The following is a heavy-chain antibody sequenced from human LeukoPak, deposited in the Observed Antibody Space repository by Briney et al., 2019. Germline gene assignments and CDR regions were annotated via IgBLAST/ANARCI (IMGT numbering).Heavy chain of an antibody. V-gene: IGHV4-59*01. CDR2: IFYSGST. D-gene: IGHD3-16*02. J-gene: IGHJ3*02. CDR1: GDSISSYY. Sequence: SETLSLTCTVSGDSISSYYWSWIRQPPGKGLGWIGYIFYSGSTNYNPSLESRVTISVDTSRSQFSLKLTSVTAADTAVYYCARAPYRDDAFDIWGQGTMVTVSS. CDR3: ARAPYRDDAFDI.